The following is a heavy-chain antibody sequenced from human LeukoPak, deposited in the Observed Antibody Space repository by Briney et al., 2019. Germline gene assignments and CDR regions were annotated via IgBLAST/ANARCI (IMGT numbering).Heavy chain of an antibody. CDR1: GGSISDYY. V-gene: IGHV4-4*07. CDR2: IYSSGST. Sequence: SETLSLTCSVSGGSISDYYWSWIRQPAGKGLEWIGRIYSSGSTNYNPSLKSRVTMSVDTSKNQFSLKLSSVTAADTAVYYCARGGFGVGGDGDFDYWGQGTLVTVSS. D-gene: IGHD3-10*01. CDR3: ARGGFGVGGDGDFDY. J-gene: IGHJ4*02.